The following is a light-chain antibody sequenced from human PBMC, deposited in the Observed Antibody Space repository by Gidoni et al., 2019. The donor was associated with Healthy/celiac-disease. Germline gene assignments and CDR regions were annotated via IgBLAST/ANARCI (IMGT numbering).Light chain of an antibody. CDR1: QSVLYSSNNKNY. CDR3: QQSYSTPFT. J-gene: IGKJ2*01. CDR2: WAS. Sequence: DIVMTQSPDSLAVSLGERATINCKSSQSVLYSSNNKNYLAWYLQKPGQPPKLLIYWASTRESGVPDRFRGSGSGTDFTLTISSLQAEDVAVYYCQQSYSTPFTFGQGTKLEIK. V-gene: IGKV4-1*01.